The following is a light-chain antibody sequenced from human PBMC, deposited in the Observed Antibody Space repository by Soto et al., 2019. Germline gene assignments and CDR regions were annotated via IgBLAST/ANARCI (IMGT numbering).Light chain of an antibody. Sequence: EIVLTQSPASLSLSPGERATLSCRASQSVRSYLAWYQQKPGQAPRLLIYAASNWATGVPARFSGSGSGTDFTLTISSLEPEDVAVYYCQQHSNGLTFGGGTKVEIK. J-gene: IGKJ4*01. CDR2: AAS. CDR1: QSVRSY. CDR3: QQHSNGLT. V-gene: IGKV3-11*01.